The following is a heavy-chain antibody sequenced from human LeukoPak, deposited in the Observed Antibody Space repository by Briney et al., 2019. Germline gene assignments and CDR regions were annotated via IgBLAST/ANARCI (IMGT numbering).Heavy chain of an antibody. Sequence: GGSLRLSCSASGFTFSSYAMHWVRQAPGKGLEYVSAISSNGGSTYYADSVKGRFTISRDNSKNTLYLQMSSLRAEDTAVYYCVKSLVVAPGYCSGGSCGTDYWGQGTLVTVSS. CDR2: ISSNGGST. D-gene: IGHD2-15*01. CDR1: GFTFSSYA. CDR3: VKSLVVAPGYCSGGSCGTDY. V-gene: IGHV3-64D*06. J-gene: IGHJ4*02.